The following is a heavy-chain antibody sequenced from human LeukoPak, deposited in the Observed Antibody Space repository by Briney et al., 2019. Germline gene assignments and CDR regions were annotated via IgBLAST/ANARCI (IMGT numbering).Heavy chain of an antibody. V-gene: IGHV3-53*01. Sequence: GGSLRLSCTVSGFTVSSNSMSWVRQAPGKGLEWVSFIYSDNTHYSDSVKGRFTISRDNSKNTLYLQMNSLRAKDTAVYYCARRAGAYSHPYDYWGQGTLVTVSS. CDR1: GFTVSSNS. D-gene: IGHD4/OR15-4a*01. CDR2: IYSDNT. J-gene: IGHJ4*02. CDR3: ARRAGAYSHPYDY.